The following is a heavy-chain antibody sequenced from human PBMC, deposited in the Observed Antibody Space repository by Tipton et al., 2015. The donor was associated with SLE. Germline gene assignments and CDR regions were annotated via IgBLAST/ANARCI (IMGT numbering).Heavy chain of an antibody. Sequence: SLRLSCAASGFTFSSYDMHWVRQATGKGLEWVSAIGTVGDTYYPGSVKGRFTISRENAKNSLYLQMNSLRAGDTAVYYCARSNWGFDCWGQGTLVTVSS. J-gene: IGHJ4*02. CDR2: IGTVGDT. V-gene: IGHV3-13*01. D-gene: IGHD7-27*01. CDR3: ARSNWGFDC. CDR1: GFTFSSYD.